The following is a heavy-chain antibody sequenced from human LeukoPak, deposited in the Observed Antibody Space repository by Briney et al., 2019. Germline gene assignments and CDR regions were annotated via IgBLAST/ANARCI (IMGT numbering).Heavy chain of an antibody. Sequence: GGSLRLSCAADGFTFSNFGMYWVRQAPGKGLEWVALITYDGSNKYYADSVKGRFTISRDNSKNTLDLQMNTLRAEDTAVYYCVRGSVTYSGGYFQHWGQGTLVTVSS. V-gene: IGHV3-30-3*01. J-gene: IGHJ1*01. CDR2: ITYDGSNK. CDR3: VRGSVTYSGGYFQH. D-gene: IGHD1-26*01. CDR1: GFTFSNFG.